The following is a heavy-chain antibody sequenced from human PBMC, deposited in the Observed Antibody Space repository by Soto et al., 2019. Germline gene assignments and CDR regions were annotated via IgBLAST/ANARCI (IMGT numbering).Heavy chain of an antibody. Sequence: GGSLRLSCAASGFTFSSYGMHWVRQAPGKGLEWVAAISYDGSNKYYADSVEGRFTISRDNSKSTVYLQMNSLRAEDTAIYYCAKDTYYYDSSGYYVFDYWGQGALVTVSS. J-gene: IGHJ4*02. CDR1: GFTFSSYG. D-gene: IGHD3-22*01. CDR3: AKDTYYYDSSGYYVFDY. CDR2: ISYDGSNK. V-gene: IGHV3-30*18.